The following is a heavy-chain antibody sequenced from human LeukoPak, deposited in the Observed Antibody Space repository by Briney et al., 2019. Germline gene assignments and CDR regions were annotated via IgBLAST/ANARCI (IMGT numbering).Heavy chain of an antibody. V-gene: IGHV4-39*07. CDR1: GCSISSSSYY. CDR3: ARVGVAVAGKGEFDP. CDR2: IYYSGST. D-gene: IGHD6-19*01. J-gene: IGHJ5*02. Sequence: SETLSLTCTVSGCSISSSSYYWGWIRQPPGKGLEWIGSIYYSGSTYYNPSLKSRVTISVDTSKNQFSLKLSSVTAADTAVYYCARVGVAVAGKGEFDPWGQGTLVTVSS.